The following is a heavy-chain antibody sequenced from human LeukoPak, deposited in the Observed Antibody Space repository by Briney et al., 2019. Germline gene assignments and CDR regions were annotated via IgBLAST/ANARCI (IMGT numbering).Heavy chain of an antibody. CDR1: GFTFSSYA. J-gene: IGHJ4*02. V-gene: IGHV3-23*01. D-gene: IGHD3-22*01. CDR3: AKGPSHSSGYKDRLDY. CDR2: ISGSGGST. Sequence: GGSLRLSCAASGFTFSSYAMSWVRQAPGKGLEWVSAISGSGGSTYYADSVKGRFTISRDNSKNTLYLQMNSLRAEDTAVYYCAKGPSHSSGYKDRLDYWGQGTLVTVSS.